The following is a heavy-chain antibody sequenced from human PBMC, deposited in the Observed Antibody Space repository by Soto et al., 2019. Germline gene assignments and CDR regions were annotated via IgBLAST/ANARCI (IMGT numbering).Heavy chain of an antibody. CDR2: MDPNSGST. CDR3: ARERKFDFWRKGLDV. J-gene: IGHJ6*02. D-gene: IGHD3-3*01. V-gene: IGHV1-8*01. Sequence: QAQLVQSGAEVKKPGASVKVSCKASGYTFTSYDINWVRQAPGQGLEWLGWMDPNSGSTGYAQKFQGRVTMTRNISINTAHMELSSLRSEDTAVYYCARERKFDFWRKGLDVWGQGTTVTVSS. CDR1: GYTFTSYD.